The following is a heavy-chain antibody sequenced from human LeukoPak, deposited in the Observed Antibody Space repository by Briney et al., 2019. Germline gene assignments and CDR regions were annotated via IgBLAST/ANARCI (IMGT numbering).Heavy chain of an antibody. D-gene: IGHD3-3*01. Sequence: SVKVSCKASGGTFSSFTISWVRQAPGQGLEWMGRIIPILGIANYAQKFQGRVTITADKSTSTAYMELSSLRSEDTAVYYCASEYEFYGMDVWGQGTTVTVSS. CDR3: ASEYEFYGMDV. CDR1: GGTFSSFT. V-gene: IGHV1-69*02. J-gene: IGHJ6*02. CDR2: IIPILGIA.